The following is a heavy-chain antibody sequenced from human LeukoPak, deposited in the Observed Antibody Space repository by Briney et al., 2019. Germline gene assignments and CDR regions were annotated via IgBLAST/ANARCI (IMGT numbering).Heavy chain of an antibody. Sequence: SVKVSCKASGFTFTSSAMQWVRQARGQRLEWIGWIVVGSGNTNYAQKFQERVTITRDMSTSIAYMELSSLRSEDTAVYYCAADNGDYGDPYDAFDIWGQGTMVTVSS. CDR2: IVVGSGNT. D-gene: IGHD4-17*01. J-gene: IGHJ3*02. V-gene: IGHV1-58*02. CDR3: AADNGDYGDPYDAFDI. CDR1: GFTFTSSA.